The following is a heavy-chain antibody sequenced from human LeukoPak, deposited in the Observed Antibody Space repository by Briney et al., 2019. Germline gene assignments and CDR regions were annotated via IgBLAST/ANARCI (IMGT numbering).Heavy chain of an antibody. D-gene: IGHD4-11*01. CDR2: MSYDGSHK. Sequence: GGSLRLSCAASGFTFNNYAMSWVRQAPGKGLEWVAIMSYDGSHKSYRDSVKGRFPISRDNSKNTLYLQINSLRAEDTAVYYWAKDRVTYSYYFDYWARGTRVTVPS. CDR1: GFTFNNYA. CDR3: AKDRVTYSYYFDY. J-gene: IGHJ4*02. V-gene: IGHV3-30*04.